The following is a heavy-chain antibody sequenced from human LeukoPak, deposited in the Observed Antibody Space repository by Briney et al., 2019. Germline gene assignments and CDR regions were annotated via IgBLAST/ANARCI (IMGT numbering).Heavy chain of an antibody. Sequence: GRSLRLSCAASGFTFSSYGMHWVRQAPGKGLEWVAVIWYDGSNKYYADSVKGRFTISRDNSKNTLYLQMNSLRAEDTAVYYCAREVCGSAFDPWGQGTLVTVPS. CDR1: GFTFSSYG. CDR3: AREVCGSAFDP. J-gene: IGHJ5*02. CDR2: IWYDGSNK. V-gene: IGHV3-33*01. D-gene: IGHD3-10*01.